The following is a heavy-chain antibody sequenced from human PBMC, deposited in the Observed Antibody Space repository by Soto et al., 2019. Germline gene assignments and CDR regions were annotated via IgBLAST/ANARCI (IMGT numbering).Heavy chain of an antibody. D-gene: IGHD6-19*01. V-gene: IGHV3-9*01. J-gene: IGHJ3*02. CDR2: ISWNSGSI. Sequence: GGSLRLSCAASGFTFDDYAMHWVRQAPGKGLEWVSGISWNSGSIGYADSVKGRFTISRDNAKNSLYLQMNSLRAEDTALYYCAKNLIPGIAVAGNDAFDIWGQGTMVTVSS. CDR3: AKNLIPGIAVAGNDAFDI. CDR1: GFTFDDYA.